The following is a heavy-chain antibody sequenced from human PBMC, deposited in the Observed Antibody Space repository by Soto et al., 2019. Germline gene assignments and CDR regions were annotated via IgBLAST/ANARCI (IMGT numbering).Heavy chain of an antibody. CDR1: GFTFSSYW. J-gene: IGHJ4*02. CDR3: ARDQYGIRFLEWQRLGEDY. CDR2: IKQDGSEK. V-gene: IGHV3-7*01. Sequence: EVQLVESGGGLVQPGGSLRLSCAASGFTFSSYWMSWVRQAPGKGLEWVANIKQDGSEKYYVDSVKGLFTISRDNAKNQLYLKMNSLRAEDTGVYYCARDQYGIRFLEWQRLGEDYWGQGTLVTVSS. D-gene: IGHD3-3*01.